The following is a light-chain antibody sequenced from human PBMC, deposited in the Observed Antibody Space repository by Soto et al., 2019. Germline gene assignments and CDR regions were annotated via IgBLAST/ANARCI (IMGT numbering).Light chain of an antibody. V-gene: IGKV3-20*01. CDR1: QSVSSGY. Sequence: EIVLTQSPGTLSLSPGDGATLSCRASQSVSSGYLAWYQQKPGQAPRLLIYGASRRATGIPDRFSGSGSGTDFTLSISRVEPEACAVYWCQHYGNSPSCGQGINVQIK. CDR2: GAS. J-gene: IGKJ1*01. CDR3: QHYGNSPS.